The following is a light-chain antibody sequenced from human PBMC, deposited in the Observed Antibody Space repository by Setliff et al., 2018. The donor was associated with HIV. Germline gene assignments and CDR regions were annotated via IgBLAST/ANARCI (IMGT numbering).Light chain of an antibody. CDR2: DVS. J-gene: IGLJ1*01. CDR1: SSDVGGYKH. Sequence: QSALTQPRSVSESPGQSFTISCTGISSDVGGYKHVSWYQQHPGKAPKLMIYDVSNRPSVVPDRFSGSKSGNTASLTISGLQAVGAADYYCWSYAGSYTLYVFGTGTKVIVL. CDR3: WSYAGSYTLYV. V-gene: IGLV2-11*01.